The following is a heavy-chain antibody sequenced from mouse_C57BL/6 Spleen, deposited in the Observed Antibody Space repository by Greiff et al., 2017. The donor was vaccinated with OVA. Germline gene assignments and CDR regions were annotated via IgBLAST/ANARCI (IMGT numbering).Heavy chain of an antibody. D-gene: IGHD1-2*01. V-gene: IGHV1-15*01. J-gene: IGHJ1*03. CDR1: GYTFTDYE. Sequence: QVQLQQSGAELVRPGASVTLSCKASGYTFTDYEMHWVKQTPVHGLEWIGAIDPETGGTAYNQKFKGKAILTADTSSSTAYMQLRSLTSEDSAVYYCTDGDPLRYFDVWGTGTTVTVSS. CDR3: TDGDPLRYFDV. CDR2: IDPETGGT.